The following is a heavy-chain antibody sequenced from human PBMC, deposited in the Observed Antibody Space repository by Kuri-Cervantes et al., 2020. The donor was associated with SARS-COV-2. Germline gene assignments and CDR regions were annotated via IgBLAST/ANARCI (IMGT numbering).Heavy chain of an antibody. CDR2: IRYDGSNK. D-gene: IGHD3-3*01. V-gene: IGHV3-30*02. CDR1: GFSFSSYG. CDR3: THQYYDFWSGSPVHYYYYYCMDV. J-gene: IGHJ6*03. Sequence: GESLKISCAASGFSFSSYGMHWVRQAPGKGLEWVAFIRYDGSNKDYGDSVKGRFTISRDNSKNTLCLQMNSLRAEDTAVYYCTHQYYDFWSGSPVHYYYYYCMDVWGKGTTVTVSS.